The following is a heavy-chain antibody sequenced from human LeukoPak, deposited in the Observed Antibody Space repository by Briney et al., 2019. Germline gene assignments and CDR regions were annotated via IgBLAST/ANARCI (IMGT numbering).Heavy chain of an antibody. CDR3: VRGIRDYYGLDY. CDR1: GFTFSSYG. Sequence: GGSLRLSCAASGFTFSSYGIHWVRQAPVKGLEWVAFIRYDGSDKYFADIVKGRFTISRDNAKNTLYLQMNSLRVEDTAVFYCVRGIRDYYGLDYWGQGTLVTVSS. CDR2: IRYDGSDK. V-gene: IGHV3-30*02. D-gene: IGHD3-22*01. J-gene: IGHJ4*02.